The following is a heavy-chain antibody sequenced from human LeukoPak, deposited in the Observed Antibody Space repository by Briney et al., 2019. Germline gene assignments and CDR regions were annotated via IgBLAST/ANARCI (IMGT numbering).Heavy chain of an antibody. CDR2: FDPEDGET. CDR3: ATLRLYQLLSSSWFDP. J-gene: IGHJ5*02. D-gene: IGHD2-2*01. V-gene: IGHV1-24*01. Sequence: ASVKVSCKASGYTFTSYAMNWVRQAPGKGLEWMGGFDPEDGETIYAQKFQGRVTMTEDTSTDTAYMELSSLRSEDTAVYYCATLRLYQLLSSSWFDPWGQGTLVTVSS. CDR1: GYTFTSYA.